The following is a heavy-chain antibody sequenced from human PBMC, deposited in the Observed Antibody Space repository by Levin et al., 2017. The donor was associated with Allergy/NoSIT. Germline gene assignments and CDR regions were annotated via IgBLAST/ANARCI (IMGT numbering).Heavy chain of an antibody. CDR1: GGSFSGYY. Sequence: LSQTLSLTCAVYGGSFSGYYWSWIRQPPGKGLEWIGEINHSGSTNYNPSLKSRVTISVDTSKNQFSLKLSSVTAADTAVYYCARCRGCFDYWGQGTLVTVSS. CDR3: ARCRGCFDY. J-gene: IGHJ4*02. D-gene: IGHD3-22*01. CDR2: INHSGST. V-gene: IGHV4-34*01.